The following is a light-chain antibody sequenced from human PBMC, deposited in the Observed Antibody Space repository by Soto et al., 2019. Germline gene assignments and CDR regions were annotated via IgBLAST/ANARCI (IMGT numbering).Light chain of an antibody. CDR1: QTVNRNY. Sequence: EIILTQSPGTLALSPGDGATLSCRASQTVNRNYLAWYHQRPGQPPRLLIYGVSNSASGVPDRFSGDGSGTEFTLTIGRLDPDDFGVYYCQQYIDSPRTFGQGTRVQV. J-gene: IGKJ1*01. V-gene: IGKV3-20*01. CDR3: QQYIDSPRT. CDR2: GVS.